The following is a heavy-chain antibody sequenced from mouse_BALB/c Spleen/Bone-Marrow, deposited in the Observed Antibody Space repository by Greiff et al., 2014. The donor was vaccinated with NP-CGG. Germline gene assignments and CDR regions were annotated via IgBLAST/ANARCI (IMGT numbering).Heavy chain of an antibody. CDR3: NARGDYDLDYFDY. CDR2: IDPENGDT. CDR1: GFNIKDYY. Sequence: VQLKQSGAELVRSGASVKLSGTASGFNIKDYYMHWVKQRPEQGLEWIGWIDPENGDTEYAPKFQGKATMTADTSSNTAYLQLSSLTSEDTAVYYCNARGDYDLDYFDYWGQGTTLTVSS. D-gene: IGHD2-4*01. V-gene: IGHV14-4*02. J-gene: IGHJ2*01.